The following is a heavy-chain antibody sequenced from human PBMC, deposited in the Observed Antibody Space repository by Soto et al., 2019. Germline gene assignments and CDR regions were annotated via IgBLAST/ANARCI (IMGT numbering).Heavy chain of an antibody. D-gene: IGHD3-22*01. CDR3: ASDHSGYYICY. V-gene: IGHV3-33*08. Sequence: QSWGSLRLSCAASGFTFSSYSMNWVRQAPGKGLEWVAVIWYDGSNKYYGDSVKGRFAISRDDSRNTLYLQMNSLRAEDTAVYYCASDHSGYYICYRGQETSFPLSS. CDR2: IWYDGSNK. J-gene: IGHJ4*02. CDR1: GFTFSSYS.